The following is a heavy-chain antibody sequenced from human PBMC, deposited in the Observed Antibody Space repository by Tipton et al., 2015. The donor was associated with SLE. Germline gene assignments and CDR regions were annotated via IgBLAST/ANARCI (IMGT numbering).Heavy chain of an antibody. V-gene: IGHV4-34*01. D-gene: IGHD3-10*01. CDR3: ARPQRGSRYFDL. CDR1: GGSFSGYH. CDR2: IDHSGST. J-gene: IGHJ2*01. Sequence: TLSLTCAVYGGSFSGYHWSWIRQSPGKGLEWIGEIDHSGSTKYNPSLKSRLTISLDTSKNQYSLKLSSVTAADAAVYYCARPQRGSRYFDLWGRGTLVTVSS.